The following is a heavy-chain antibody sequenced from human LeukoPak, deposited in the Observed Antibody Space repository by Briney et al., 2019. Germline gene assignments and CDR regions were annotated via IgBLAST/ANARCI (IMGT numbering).Heavy chain of an antibody. CDR3: ARDEEWLSRAAYYFDY. J-gene: IGHJ4*02. CDR2: ISAYNGNT. D-gene: IGHD3-3*01. V-gene: IGHV1-18*01. Sequence: ASVKVSCKASGYTFTSYGISWVRQAPGQGLEWMGWISAYNGNTNYAQKLQGRVTMTTDTSTSTAYMELRSLRSDDTAVYYCARDEEWLSRAAYYFDYWGQGTLVTVSS. CDR1: GYTFTSYG.